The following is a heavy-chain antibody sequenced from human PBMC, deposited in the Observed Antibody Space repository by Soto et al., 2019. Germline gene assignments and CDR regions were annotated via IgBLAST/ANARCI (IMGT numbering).Heavy chain of an antibody. CDR1: GGTFSSYA. V-gene: IGHV1-69*13. D-gene: IGHD3-22*01. CDR3: ARFRHYYDSSGYYYGYFDY. Sequence: SVKVSCKASGGTFSSYAISWVRQAPGQGLEWMGGIIPIFGTANYAQKFQGRVTITADESTSTAYMELSSLRSEDTAVYYCARFRHYYDSSGYYYGYFDYWGQGTLVTVSS. J-gene: IGHJ4*02. CDR2: IIPIFGTA.